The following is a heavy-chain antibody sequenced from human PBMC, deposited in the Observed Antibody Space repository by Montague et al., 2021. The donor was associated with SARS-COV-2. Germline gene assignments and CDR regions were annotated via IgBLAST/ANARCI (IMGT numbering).Heavy chain of an antibody. CDR3: ARVCYYGSGTSLGMDV. Sequence: SETLSLTCAVYGGSFSGYYWSWIRQPPGKGLEWIGEINHSGSTNYNPSLESRVTISVDTSKNQFSLKLSSVTAADTAVYYCARVCYYGSGTSLGMDVWGQGTTVTVSS. CDR1: GGSFSGYY. D-gene: IGHD3-10*01. V-gene: IGHV4-34*01. J-gene: IGHJ6*02. CDR2: INHSGST.